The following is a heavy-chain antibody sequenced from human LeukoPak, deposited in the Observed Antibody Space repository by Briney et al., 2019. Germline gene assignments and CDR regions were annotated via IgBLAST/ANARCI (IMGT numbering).Heavy chain of an antibody. CDR2: IYSGGGT. CDR3: ATLNWDDGEVSGFDH. D-gene: IGHD1-26*01. V-gene: IGHV3-66*01. J-gene: IGHJ5*02. CDR1: GFTVSNNY. Sequence: GGSLRLSCAASGFTVSNNYMNWVRQAPGKGLEWISIIYSGGGTYYADSVKGRFTISRDNSKNTLFLQMNSLRAADTAVYYCATLNWDDGEVSGFDHWGRGIMVTVSS.